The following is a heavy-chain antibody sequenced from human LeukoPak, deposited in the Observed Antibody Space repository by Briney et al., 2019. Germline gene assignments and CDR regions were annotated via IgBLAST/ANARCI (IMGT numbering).Heavy chain of an antibody. CDR3: AKEDVDIVATTLYYFDY. J-gene: IGHJ4*02. CDR1: GFTFSSYA. D-gene: IGHD5-12*01. V-gene: IGHV3-23*01. CDR2: ISGSGGST. Sequence: PGGPLRLSCAASGFTFSSYAMSWVRQAPGKGLEWVSAISGSGGSTYYADSVKGRFTISRDNSKNTLYLQMNSLRAEDTAVYYCAKEDVDIVATTLYYFDYWGQGTLVTVSS.